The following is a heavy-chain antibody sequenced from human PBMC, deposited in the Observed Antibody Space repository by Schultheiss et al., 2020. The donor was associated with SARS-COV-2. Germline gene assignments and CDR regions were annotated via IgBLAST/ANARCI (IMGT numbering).Heavy chain of an antibody. CDR3: ARAAWAYRYGDYGGYFDY. CDR1: GFTFDDYA. J-gene: IGHJ4*02. V-gene: IGHV3-9*01. D-gene: IGHD4-17*01. Sequence: GGSLRLSCAASGFTFDDYAMHWVRQAPGKGLEWVSGISWNSGSIGYADSVKGRFTISRDNAKNTVHLQMNSLRAEDTAVYYCARAAWAYRYGDYGGYFDYWGQGTLVTVSS. CDR2: ISWNSGSI.